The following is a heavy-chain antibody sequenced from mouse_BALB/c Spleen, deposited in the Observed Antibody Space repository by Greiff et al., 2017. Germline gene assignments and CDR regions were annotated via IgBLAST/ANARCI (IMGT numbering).Heavy chain of an antibody. J-gene: IGHJ2*01. CDR2: IWTGGGT. CDR1: GFSLTSYD. Sequence: VQLQQSGPGLVAPSQSLSITCTVSGFSLTSYDISWIRQPPGKGLEWLGVIWTGGGTNYNSAFMSRLSISKDNSKSQVFLKMNSLQTDDTAIYYCVRDGGSGYGDFDYWGQGTTLTVSS. V-gene: IGHV2-9-2*01. D-gene: IGHD1-2*01. CDR3: VRDGGSGYGDFDY.